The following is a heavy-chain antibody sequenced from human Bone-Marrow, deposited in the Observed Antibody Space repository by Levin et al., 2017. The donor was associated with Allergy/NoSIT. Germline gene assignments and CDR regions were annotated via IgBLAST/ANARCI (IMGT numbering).Heavy chain of an antibody. J-gene: IGHJ4*02. Sequence: KTSETLSLTCTVSGGSITNYYWSWVRQVPGKGLEWIGYIYSTGSTNYNPSLKSRVTISVDTAKNEFSLKMISVTAADTAVYYCTREVVEGSGFEYWGQGTLVTVSS. CDR3: TREVVEGSGFEY. CDR1: GGSITNYY. CDR2: IYSTGST. D-gene: IGHD2-15*01. V-gene: IGHV4-59*01.